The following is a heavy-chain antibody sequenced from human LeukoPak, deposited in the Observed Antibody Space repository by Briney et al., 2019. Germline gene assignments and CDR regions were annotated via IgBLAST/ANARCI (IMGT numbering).Heavy chain of an antibody. CDR3: ARGYSYGYLPYYYGMDV. CDR1: GYTLTSYA. CDR2: INTNTGNP. Sequence: ASVKVSCKASGYTLTSYAMNWVRQAPGQGLEWMGWINTNTGNPTYAQGFTGRFVFSLDTSVSTAYLQISSLKAEDTAVYYCARGYSYGYLPYYYGMDVWGQGTTVTVSS. J-gene: IGHJ6*02. V-gene: IGHV7-4-1*02. D-gene: IGHD5-18*01.